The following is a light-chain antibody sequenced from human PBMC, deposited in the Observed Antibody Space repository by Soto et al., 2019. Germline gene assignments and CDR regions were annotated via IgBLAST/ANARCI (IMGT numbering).Light chain of an antibody. CDR3: QTWGTGIQV. CDR2: LNSDGSH. V-gene: IGLV4-69*01. CDR1: SGHSSYA. J-gene: IGLJ1*01. Sequence: QLVLTQSPSASASLGASVKLTCTLSSGHSSYAIAWHQQQPEKGPRYFMKLNSDGSHSKGDGIPDRFSGSSSGAERYLTISSLQSEDEDDYYCQTWGTGIQVFGTGTKVTVL.